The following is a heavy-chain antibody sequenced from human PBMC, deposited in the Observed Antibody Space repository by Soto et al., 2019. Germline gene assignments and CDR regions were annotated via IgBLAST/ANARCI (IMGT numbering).Heavy chain of an antibody. CDR1: GGSISGFY. CDR3: ARGPFCGNDCYFDV. CDR2: IYSSGAT. V-gene: IGHV4-4*07. Sequence: SETLSLTCTVAGGSISGFYWSWVRQPAGKGLEWIGRIYSSGATKYNPSLRNRVTMSVDTSTDQYSLNLASMTAADTAVYFCARGPFCGNDCYFDVWGQGTQVTV. D-gene: IGHD2-21*02. J-gene: IGHJ4*02.